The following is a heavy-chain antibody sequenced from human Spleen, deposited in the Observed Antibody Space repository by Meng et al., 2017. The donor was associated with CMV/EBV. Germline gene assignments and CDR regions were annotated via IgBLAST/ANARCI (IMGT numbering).Heavy chain of an antibody. CDR1: GFTFSSFA. CDR3: AKDLGAHLYYFDY. CDR2: ISGGGGNT. J-gene: IGHJ4*02. Sequence: GESLKISCAASGFTFSSFAMSWVRQAPGKGLEWVSAISGGGGNTYYADSVKGRFTISRDNAKNSLYLQMNSLRAEDTALYYCAKDLGAHLYYFDYWGQGTLVTVSS. D-gene: IGHD3-10*01. V-gene: IGHV3-23*01.